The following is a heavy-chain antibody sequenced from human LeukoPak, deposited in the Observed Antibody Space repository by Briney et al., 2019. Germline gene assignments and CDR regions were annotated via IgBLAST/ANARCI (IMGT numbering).Heavy chain of an antibody. D-gene: IGHD6-13*01. V-gene: IGHV4-59*08. CDR3: ARHSSQWDWFDP. Sequence: SETLSLTCTVSGGSISSYYWSWIRQPPGKGREWIGYIYYSGSTNYNPSLKSRVTISVDTSKNQFSLKLSSVTAADTAVYYCARHSSQWDWFDPWGQGTLVTVSS. CDR2: IYYSGST. J-gene: IGHJ5*02. CDR1: GGSISSYY.